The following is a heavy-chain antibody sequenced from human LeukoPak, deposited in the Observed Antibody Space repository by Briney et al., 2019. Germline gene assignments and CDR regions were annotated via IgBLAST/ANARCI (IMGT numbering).Heavy chain of an antibody. V-gene: IGHV4-30-4*08. Sequence: SETLSLTCTVSGGSISSGDYYWSWIRQPPGKGLEWIGYIYYSGSTYYNPSLKSRVTISVDTSKNQFSLKLSSVTAADTAVYYCARYDGSTSCLDYWGQGTLVTVSS. CDR3: ARYDGSTSCLDY. D-gene: IGHD2-2*01. CDR2: IYYSGST. CDR1: GGSISSGDYY. J-gene: IGHJ4*02.